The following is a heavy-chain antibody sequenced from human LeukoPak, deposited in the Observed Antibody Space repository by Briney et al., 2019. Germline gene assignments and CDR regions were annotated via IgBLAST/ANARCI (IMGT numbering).Heavy chain of an antibody. D-gene: IGHD3-22*01. Sequence: GGSLRLSCAASGFTFSSYEMNWVRQAPGKGLEWVSYITRNSNDIYYADSVKGRFTISRDNAKNSLYLQMNDLRAEDTAVYYCAKTLLDSSGYYYAGSDYWGQGILVTVST. CDR1: GFTFSSYE. CDR3: AKTLLDSSGYYYAGSDY. CDR2: ITRNSNDI. J-gene: IGHJ4*02. V-gene: IGHV3-48*01.